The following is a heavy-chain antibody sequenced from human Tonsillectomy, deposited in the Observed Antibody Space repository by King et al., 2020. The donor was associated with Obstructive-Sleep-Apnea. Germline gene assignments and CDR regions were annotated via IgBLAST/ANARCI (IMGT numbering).Heavy chain of an antibody. J-gene: IGHJ4*02. CDR3: ASYDSAGYYPFH. Sequence: QLQESGPGLVKPSDTLSLTFAVSGYSISSSHWWGWIRQPPGKGLEWIGYIYYSGNTFYNPSLKSRVTMSVDASKNQFSLKLSSLTAVDTAIYFCASYDSAGYYPFHWGQGTLVTVSS. CDR1: GYSISSSHW. V-gene: IGHV4-28*01. D-gene: IGHD3-22*01. CDR2: IYYSGNT.